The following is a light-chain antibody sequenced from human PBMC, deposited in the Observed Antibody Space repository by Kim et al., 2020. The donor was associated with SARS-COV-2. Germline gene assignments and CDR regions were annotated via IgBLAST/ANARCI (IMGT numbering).Light chain of an antibody. CDR3: NSRDNNDNLV. J-gene: IGLJ2*01. V-gene: IGLV3-19*01. CDR2: GKN. CDR1: SLRSYY. Sequence: SSELTQDPAVSVALGQTVRITCQGDSLRSYYATWYQQKPGQAPIVVIYGKNNRPSGIPDRFSGSSSGNTASLTMTGTQAGDEADYYCNSRDNNDNLVFGG.